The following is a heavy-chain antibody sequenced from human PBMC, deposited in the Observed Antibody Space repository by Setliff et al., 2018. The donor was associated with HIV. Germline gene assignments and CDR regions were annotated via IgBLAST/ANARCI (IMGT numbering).Heavy chain of an antibody. J-gene: IGHJ4*02. CDR3: ARGGRGSGSYYWDYYFDY. CDR2: IHYNEKT. D-gene: IGHD3-10*01. CDR1: GGSASNSRYY. V-gene: IGHV4-39*07. Sequence: SETLSLTCTVSGGSASNSRYYWAWIRQPPGKGLEYIGSIHYNEKTYYNPSLKSRVTISIDTSKNQFSLKLSSVTAADTAVYYCARGGRGSGSYYWDYYFDYWGQGTLVTVSS.